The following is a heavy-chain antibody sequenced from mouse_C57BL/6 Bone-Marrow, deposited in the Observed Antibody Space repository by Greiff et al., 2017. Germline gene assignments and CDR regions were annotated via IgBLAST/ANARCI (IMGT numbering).Heavy chain of an antibody. J-gene: IGHJ4*01. V-gene: IGHV1-72*01. CDR3: ARDPGHDYYAMDY. D-gene: IGHD3-1*01. CDR1: GYTFTSYW. Sequence: VQLQQPGAELVKPGASVQLSCKASGYTFTSYWMHWVKQRPGRGLEWIGRIDPNSGGTKYNEKFKSKATLTVDKPSSTAYMQLSSLTSEDAAVYYCARDPGHDYYAMDYWGQGTSVTVSS. CDR2: IDPNSGGT.